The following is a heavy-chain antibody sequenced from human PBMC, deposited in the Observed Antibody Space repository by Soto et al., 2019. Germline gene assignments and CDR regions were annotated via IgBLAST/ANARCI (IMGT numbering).Heavy chain of an antibody. CDR3: ARVTVHKKADAFDI. J-gene: IGHJ3*02. CDR2: IIPIFGTA. Sequence: SVKVSCKASGGTFSSYAISWVRQAPGQGLEWMGGIIPIFGTANYAQKFQGRVTITADESTSTAYMELSSLRSEDTAVYYCARVTVHKKADAFDIWGQGTMVTVSS. D-gene: IGHD4-17*01. CDR1: GGTFSSYA. V-gene: IGHV1-69*13.